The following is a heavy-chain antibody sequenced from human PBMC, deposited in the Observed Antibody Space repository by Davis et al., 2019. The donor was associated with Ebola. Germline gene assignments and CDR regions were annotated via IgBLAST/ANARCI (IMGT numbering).Heavy chain of an antibody. Sequence: GSLRLSCQGTGYNFSNYWIVWVRQMPGKGLEWMGRLDPSDSYTNYSPSFQGHVTISADKSISTAYLQWSSLKASDTAMYYCAGTRYYYYGMDVWGQGTTVTVSS. CDR1: GYNFSNYW. CDR2: LDPSDSYT. V-gene: IGHV5-10-1*01. J-gene: IGHJ6*02. CDR3: AGTRYYYYGMDV.